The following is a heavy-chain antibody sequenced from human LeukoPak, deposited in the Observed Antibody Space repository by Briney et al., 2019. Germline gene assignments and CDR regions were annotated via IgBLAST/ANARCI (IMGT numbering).Heavy chain of an antibody. Sequence: GGSLRLSCAASGFAVSSNHMNWVRQAPGKGLEWVSSISGSGGSTYYADSVKGRFTISRDNAKNSLYLQMNSLRAEDTAVYYCARDHGIAVAGLDPWGQGTLVTVSS. J-gene: IGHJ5*02. CDR3: ARDHGIAVAGLDP. CDR1: GFAVSSNH. CDR2: ISGSGGST. D-gene: IGHD6-19*01. V-gene: IGHV3-21*01.